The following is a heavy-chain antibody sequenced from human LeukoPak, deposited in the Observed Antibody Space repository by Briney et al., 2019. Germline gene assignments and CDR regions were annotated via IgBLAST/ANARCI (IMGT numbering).Heavy chain of an antibody. CDR1: GFTFSSYS. D-gene: IGHD2-21*01. V-gene: IGHV3-48*01. CDR3: ARDYISAHLVPRPFDY. Sequence: PGGSLRLSCAASGFTFSSYSMNWVRQAPGKGLEWVSYISSSSSTIYYADSVKGRFTISRDNAKNSLYLQMNSLRAEDTAVYYCARDYISAHLVPRPFDYWGQGTLVTVSS. J-gene: IGHJ4*02. CDR2: ISSSSSTI.